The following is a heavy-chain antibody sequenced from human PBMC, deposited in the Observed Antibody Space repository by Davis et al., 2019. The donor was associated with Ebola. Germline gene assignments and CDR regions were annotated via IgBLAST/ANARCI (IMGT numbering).Heavy chain of an antibody. CDR3: ARDFSIASAGTVDY. D-gene: IGHD6-13*01. V-gene: IGHV1-18*01. J-gene: IGHJ4*02. CDR2: ISGYNGHT. CDR1: GYTFTTYD. Sequence: ASVKVSCKASGYTFTTYDINWVRQATGQGLEWMGWISGYNGHTNYAQKFQGRVTMTTDTSTSTGYMELRSLRSDDTAVYYCARDFSIASAGTVDYWGQGTLVTVSS.